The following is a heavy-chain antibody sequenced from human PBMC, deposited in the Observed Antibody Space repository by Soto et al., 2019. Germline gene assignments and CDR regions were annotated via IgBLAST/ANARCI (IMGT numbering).Heavy chain of an antibody. CDR1: GGSISSPSYN. V-gene: IGHV4-39*01. Sequence: QVQLQQSGPGLLKPSETLSLTCTVSGGSISSPSYNWGWVRQPLGKGPEWIGSFFYGGRTHYSPSLESRLSISVDTARSQVSLILTSETAADTAVYYCATVASTHFDSWGQGALVVVSS. J-gene: IGHJ4*02. CDR3: ATVASTHFDS. CDR2: FFYGGRT. D-gene: IGHD1-1*01.